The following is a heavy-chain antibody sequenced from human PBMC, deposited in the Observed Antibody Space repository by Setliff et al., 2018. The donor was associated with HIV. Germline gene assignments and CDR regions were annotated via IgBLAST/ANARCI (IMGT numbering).Heavy chain of an antibody. V-gene: IGHV3-21*04. J-gene: IGHJ4*02. Sequence: GGSLRLSCAASGFTFSSYSINWIRQAPGKGLEWVSSITSSSGHIYYADSVKGRFTISRDNAKSSLYLQMSSLRAEDTAVYYCVKGYTSTWGPFDYWGQGTLVTVSS. CDR1: GFTFSSYS. CDR2: ITSSSGHI. CDR3: VKGYTSTWGPFDY. D-gene: IGHD6-13*01.